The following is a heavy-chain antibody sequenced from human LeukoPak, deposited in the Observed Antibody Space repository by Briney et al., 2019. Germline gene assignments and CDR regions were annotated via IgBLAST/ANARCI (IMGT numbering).Heavy chain of an antibody. V-gene: IGHV4-4*07. CDR1: GGSISSYY. J-gene: IGHJ5*02. Sequence: SETLSLTCTVSGGSISSYYWSWIRQPAGKGLEWIGRIYTSGSTNYNPSLKSRVTMSVDTSKSQFSLKLSCVTAADTAVYYCARDPSYYGSGSFDPWGQGTLVTVSS. CDR2: IYTSGST. CDR3: ARDPSYYGSGSFDP. D-gene: IGHD3-10*01.